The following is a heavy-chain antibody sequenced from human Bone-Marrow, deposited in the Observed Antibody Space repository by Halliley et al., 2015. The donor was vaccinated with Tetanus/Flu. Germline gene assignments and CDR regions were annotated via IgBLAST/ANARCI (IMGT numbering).Heavy chain of an antibody. V-gene: IGHV3-23*01. J-gene: IGHJ4*02. CDR3: AKGLNDWSSINVCY. D-gene: IGHD3-16*01. CDR2: IGGSGDST. Sequence: WVFVIGGSGDSTNADSVKGRFTISRDNSNNTVYLQRNSLRAVDTAVYFWAKGLNDWSSINVCYWGQGSLVTVSS.